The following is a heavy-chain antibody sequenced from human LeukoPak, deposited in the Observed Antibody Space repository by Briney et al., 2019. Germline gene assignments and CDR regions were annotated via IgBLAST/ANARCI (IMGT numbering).Heavy chain of an antibody. CDR3: ARVEGLRYSNWLDP. Sequence: PGESLKIPCKGSGYSFTNHWIGWVRQRPGKGLEWMGIMYPGDFDTRYSPSFQGQVTISAGKSISTAYLQWSSLKASDTAMYYCARVEGLRYSNWLDPWGQGTLVTVSS. V-gene: IGHV5-51*01. CDR2: MYPGDFDT. J-gene: IGHJ5*02. D-gene: IGHD3-9*01. CDR1: GYSFTNHW.